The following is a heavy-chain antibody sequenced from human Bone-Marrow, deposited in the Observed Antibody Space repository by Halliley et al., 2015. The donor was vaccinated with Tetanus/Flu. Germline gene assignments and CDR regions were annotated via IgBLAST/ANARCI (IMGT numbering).Heavy chain of an antibody. CDR3: ARGWLGWMSDDGLDV. V-gene: IGHV3-74*01. CDR2: IRGDGTSP. Sequence: HIRGDGTSPRYADSVKGRFAISRDNAKNTLHLQMNSLRAEDTAVYCCARGWLGWMSDDGLDVWGQGTTVTVSS. D-gene: IGHD6-19*01. J-gene: IGHJ6*02.